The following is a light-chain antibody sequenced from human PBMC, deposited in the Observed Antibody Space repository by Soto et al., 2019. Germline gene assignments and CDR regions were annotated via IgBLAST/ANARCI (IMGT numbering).Light chain of an antibody. V-gene: IGKV1-5*03. J-gene: IGKJ1*01. CDR1: QTISSW. Sequence: DIQMTQSPSALSASVGDRVTITCRASQTISSWLAWYQQKPGEAPRLLIYQASSLETEVPSRFSSSGSGTEFTLTISSLQPGDFATYYCQQYNSYSLTFGQGTKVEIK. CDR3: QQYNSYSLT. CDR2: QAS.